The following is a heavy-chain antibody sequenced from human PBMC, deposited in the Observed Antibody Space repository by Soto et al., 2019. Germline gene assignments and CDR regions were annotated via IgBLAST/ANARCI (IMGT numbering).Heavy chain of an antibody. Sequence: SETLSLTCAVSGGSIGNYYWSWIRQAPGKGLEWIGFISYSGSTNYSPSLKSRVTISVDTSKNQFSLKLSSVTAADTAVYYCARELLTMVRGVIRDWFDPWGQGTLVTVSS. D-gene: IGHD3-10*01. CDR2: ISYSGST. CDR1: GGSIGNYY. CDR3: ARELLTMVRGVIRDWFDP. J-gene: IGHJ5*02. V-gene: IGHV4-59*12.